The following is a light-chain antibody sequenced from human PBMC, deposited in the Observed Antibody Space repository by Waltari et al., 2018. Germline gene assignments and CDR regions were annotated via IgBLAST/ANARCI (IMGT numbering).Light chain of an antibody. V-gene: IGLV1-36*01. CDR1: SSNIGNNA. Sequence: QSVLTQPPSVSEAPRQRVTISCSGSSSNIGNNAVNWYQQLPGKAPKLLIYYDDLLPSGVSDRFSGSKSGTSASLVISGLQSEDEADYYCAAWDDSLSGVVFGGGTKLTVL. CDR3: AAWDDSLSGVV. CDR2: YDD. J-gene: IGLJ2*01.